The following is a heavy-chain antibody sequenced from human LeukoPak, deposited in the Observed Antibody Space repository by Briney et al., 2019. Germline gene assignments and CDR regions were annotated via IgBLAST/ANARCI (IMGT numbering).Heavy chain of an antibody. D-gene: IGHD3-9*01. V-gene: IGHV1-8*01. Sequence: ASVKVSCKASGYTFTSYDINWVRQATGQGLEWMGWMNPNSGNTGYAQKFQGRVTMTRNTSISTAYMELSSLRSGDTAVYYCARAVYDILTGYHDAFDIWGQGTMVTVSS. CDR2: MNPNSGNT. CDR3: ARAVYDILTGYHDAFDI. J-gene: IGHJ3*02. CDR1: GYTFTSYD.